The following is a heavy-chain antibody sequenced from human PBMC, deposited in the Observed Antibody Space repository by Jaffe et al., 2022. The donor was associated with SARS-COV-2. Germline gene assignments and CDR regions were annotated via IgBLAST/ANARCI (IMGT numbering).Heavy chain of an antibody. CDR2: IFSNDEK. CDR3: ARIRRGTAGTGVLHEAQNYYYGMDV. J-gene: IGHJ6*02. Sequence: QVTLKESGPVLVKPTETLTLTCTVSGFSLSNARMGVSWIRQPPGKALEWLAHIFSNDEKSYSTSLKSRLTISKDTSKSQVVLTMTNMDPVDTATYYCARIRRGTAGTGVLHEAQNYYYGMDVWGQGTTVTVSS. CDR1: GFSLSNARMG. V-gene: IGHV2-26*01. D-gene: IGHD7-27*01.